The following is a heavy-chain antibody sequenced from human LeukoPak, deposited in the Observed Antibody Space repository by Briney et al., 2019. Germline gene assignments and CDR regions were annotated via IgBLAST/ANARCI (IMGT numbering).Heavy chain of an antibody. CDR1: GITLSNYG. CDR3: ARRGVVIRVILVGFHKEAYYFDS. Sequence: GGSLRLSCAVSGITLSNYGMSWVRQAPGKGLEWVAGISDSGGRTNYADSVKGRFTISRDNPKNTLYLQMNSLRAEDTAVYFCARRGVVIRVILVGFHKEAYYFDSWGQGALVTVSS. CDR2: ISDSGGRT. V-gene: IGHV3-23*01. J-gene: IGHJ4*02. D-gene: IGHD3-22*01.